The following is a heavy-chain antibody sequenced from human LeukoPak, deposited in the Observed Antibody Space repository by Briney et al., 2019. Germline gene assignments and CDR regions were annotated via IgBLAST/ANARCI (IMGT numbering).Heavy chain of an antibody. CDR1: GYSFTGYY. J-gene: IGHJ5*02. CDR2: INPNSGDT. CDR3: ARVKYYDFWSGQVVGFDP. Sequence: ASVKVSCKASGYSFTGYYIHWVRQAPGQGLECMGWINPNSGDTNYAQKFQGRVTMTRDTSISTAYMELSRLRSDDTAVYYCARVKYYDFWSGQVVGFDPWGQGTLVTVSS. V-gene: IGHV1-2*02. D-gene: IGHD3-3*01.